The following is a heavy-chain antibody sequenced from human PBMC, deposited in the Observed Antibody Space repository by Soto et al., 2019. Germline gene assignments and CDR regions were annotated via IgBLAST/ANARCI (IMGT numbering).Heavy chain of an antibody. D-gene: IGHD5-18*01. CDR3: ARDQPGYSYGYGLGY. CDR2: ISSSSSYI. V-gene: IGHV3-21*01. J-gene: IGHJ4*02. Sequence: EVQLVESGGGLVKPGGSLRLSCAASGLTFSSYSINWVRQAPGKGLEWVSSISSSSSYIYYADSVKGRFTISRDNAKNSLYLQMNSLRAEDTAVYYCARDQPGYSYGYGLGYWGQGTLVTVSS. CDR1: GLTFSSYS.